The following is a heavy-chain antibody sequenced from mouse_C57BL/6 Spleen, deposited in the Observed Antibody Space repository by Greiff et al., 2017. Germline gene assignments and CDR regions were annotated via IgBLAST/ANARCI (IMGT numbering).Heavy chain of an antibody. D-gene: IGHD1-1*01. CDR1: GYAFTNYL. J-gene: IGHJ2*01. CDR3: AREGLLRTFDY. V-gene: IGHV1-54*01. CDR2: INPGSGGT. Sequence: QVQLQQSGAELVRPGTSVKVSCKASGYAFTNYLIEWVKQRPGQGLEWIGVINPGSGGTNYNEKFKGKATLTADKSSSTAYMQLSSLTSEDSAVYFCAREGLLRTFDYWGQGTTLTVSS.